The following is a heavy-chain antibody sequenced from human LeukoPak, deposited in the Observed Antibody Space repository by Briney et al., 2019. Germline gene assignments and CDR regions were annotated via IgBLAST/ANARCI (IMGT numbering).Heavy chain of an antibody. V-gene: IGHV4-34*01. Sequence: PSETLSLTCAVYGGSFSGYYWSWIRQPPGKGLEWIGEINHSGSTNYNPSLKSRVTLSVDTSKNQFSLELSSVTAAATAVYYCARDRGTATLPDYWGQGTLVAVSS. D-gene: IGHD1-1*01. CDR2: INHSGST. CDR3: ARDRGTATLPDY. CDR1: GGSFSGYY. J-gene: IGHJ4*02.